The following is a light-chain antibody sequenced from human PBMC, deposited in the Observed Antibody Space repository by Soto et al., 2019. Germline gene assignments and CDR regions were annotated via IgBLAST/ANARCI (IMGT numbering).Light chain of an antibody. Sequence: ETVMTQSPATLSVSPGERATLSCRASQSVNSNLAWYQQKLGQAPRVLIYGASTRATGIPARFSGSGSGTEFILTISSLQSEDFALYYCLEYNTWPWTFGQGTKVEIK. J-gene: IGKJ1*01. CDR2: GAS. CDR1: QSVNSN. V-gene: IGKV3-15*01. CDR3: LEYNTWPWT.